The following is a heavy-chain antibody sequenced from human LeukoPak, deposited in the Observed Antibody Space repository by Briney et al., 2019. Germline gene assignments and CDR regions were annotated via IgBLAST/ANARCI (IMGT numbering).Heavy chain of an antibody. D-gene: IGHD1-7*01. J-gene: IGHJ6*03. Sequence: SETLSLTCTVSGGSISSGSYYWSWIRQPAGKGLEWIGRIYTSGSTNYNPSLKSRVTISVDTSKNQFSLKLSSVTAADTAVYYCARGMGGWNYNYYYYMDVWGKGTTVTVSS. V-gene: IGHV4-61*02. CDR1: GGSISSGSYY. CDR2: IYTSGST. CDR3: ARGMGGWNYNYYYYMDV.